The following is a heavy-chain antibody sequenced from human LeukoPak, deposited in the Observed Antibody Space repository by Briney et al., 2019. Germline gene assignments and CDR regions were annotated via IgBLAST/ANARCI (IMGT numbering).Heavy chain of an antibody. CDR1: GFTFSSYA. D-gene: IGHD2-2*01. V-gene: IGHV3-23*01. CDR2: ISGSGGRT. J-gene: IGHJ6*04. CDR3: AKNPPDTVVLPGGYFNYYGVDV. Sequence: GGSLRLSCAVSGFTFSSYAMGWVRQAPGKGLEWVSGISGSGGRTYYADSVKDHFTISRDNSKNTLYLQMNSLRAEDTAVYYCAKNPPDTVVLPGGYFNYYGVDVWGKGTTVTVSS.